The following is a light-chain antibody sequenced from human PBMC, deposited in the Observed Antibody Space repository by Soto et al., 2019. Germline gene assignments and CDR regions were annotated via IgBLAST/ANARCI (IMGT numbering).Light chain of an antibody. Sequence: HSVLTQPPSVSAAPGQKVTISCSGSSSNIGGNSVSWYQQLPGTAPKLLIYDDNKRPSGIPDRFSGSKSGTSATLGITGFQTGDEADYYCGSWDSSLSAYVFGTGTKVTVI. J-gene: IGLJ1*01. V-gene: IGLV1-51*01. CDR2: DDN. CDR3: GSWDSSLSAYV. CDR1: SSNIGGNS.